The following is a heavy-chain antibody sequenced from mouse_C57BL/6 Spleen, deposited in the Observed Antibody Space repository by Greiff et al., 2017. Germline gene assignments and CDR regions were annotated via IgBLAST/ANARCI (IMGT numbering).Heavy chain of an antibody. V-gene: IGHV1-52*01. CDR1: GYTFTSYW. CDR2: IDPSDSET. D-gene: IGHD1-1*01. CDR3: ARGGYYDGTWFAY. Sequence: QVQLQQPGAELVRPGSSVKLSCKASGYTFTSYWMHWVKQRPIQGLEWIGNIDPSDSETHYNQKFKDKATLTVDKSSSTAYMQLSSLTSEDSAVXYCARGGYYDGTWFAYWGQGTLVTVSA. J-gene: IGHJ3*01.